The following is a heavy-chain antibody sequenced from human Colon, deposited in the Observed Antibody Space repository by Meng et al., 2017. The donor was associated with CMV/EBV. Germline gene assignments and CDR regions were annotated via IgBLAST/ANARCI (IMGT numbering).Heavy chain of an antibody. V-gene: IGHV3-15*01. Sequence: LSLTCAASGFTFDDYGMSWVRQAPGKGLEWVGRIKSKTDGGTTDYAAPVKGRFTISRDDSKNTLYLQMNSLKTEDTAVYYCTTDRGTVYWGQGTLVTVSS. D-gene: IGHD4-17*01. CDR1: GFTFDDYG. CDR2: IKSKTDGGTT. J-gene: IGHJ4*02. CDR3: TTDRGTVY.